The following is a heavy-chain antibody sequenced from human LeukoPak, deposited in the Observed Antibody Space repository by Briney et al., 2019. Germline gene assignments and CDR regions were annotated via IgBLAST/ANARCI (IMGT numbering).Heavy chain of an antibody. CDR2: MNPNSGNT. Sequence: ASVKVSCKASGYTFTSYDINWVRQATGQGLEWMGWMNPNSGNTGYAQKFQGRVTITRNTSISTAYMELSSLRSEDTAVYYCARAGLRSSKRQYYYYMDVWGKGTTATVSS. J-gene: IGHJ6*03. V-gene: IGHV1-8*01. CDR3: ARAGLRSSKRQYYYYMDV. CDR1: GYTFTSYD. D-gene: IGHD6-13*01.